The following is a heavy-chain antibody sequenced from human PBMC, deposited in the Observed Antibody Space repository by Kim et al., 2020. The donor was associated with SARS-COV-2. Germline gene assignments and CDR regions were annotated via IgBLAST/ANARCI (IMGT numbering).Heavy chain of an antibody. CDR2: ISSSSSTI. Sequence: GGSLRLSCAASGFTFSSYSMNWVRQAPGKGLEWVSYISSSSSTIYYADSVKGRFTISRDNAKNSLYLQMNSLRAEDTAVYYCARDRSEWLRLPGIYYFDYWGQGTLVTVSS. V-gene: IGHV3-48*04. CDR3: ARDRSEWLRLPGIYYFDY. D-gene: IGHD5-12*01. CDR1: GFTFSSYS. J-gene: IGHJ4*02.